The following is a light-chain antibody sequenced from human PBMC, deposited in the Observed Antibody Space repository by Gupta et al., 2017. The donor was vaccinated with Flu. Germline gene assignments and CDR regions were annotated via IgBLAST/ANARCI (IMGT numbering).Light chain of an antibody. CDR2: GSS. CDR3: QQYSKWPLT. J-gene: IGKJ4*01. V-gene: IGKV3-15*01. Sequence: EIVMTQSPGTLSVSPGDGATLSCRASQSARIYLAWYQQKPGQAPRLLIYGSSSRATGIPARFTGSGSWTEFTLTITNLQSEDFAVYYCQQYSKWPLTFGGGTKVEIK. CDR1: QSARIY.